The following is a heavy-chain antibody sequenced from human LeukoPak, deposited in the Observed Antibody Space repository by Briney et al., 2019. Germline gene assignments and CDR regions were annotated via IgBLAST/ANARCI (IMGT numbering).Heavy chain of an antibody. CDR1: GFTFSSYG. CDR2: IKQDGSEK. Sequence: PGRSLRLSCAASGFTFSSYGMHWDRQAPGKGLEWVANIKQDGSEKYYVDSVKGRFTISRDNAENSFYLQMNSLRAEDTAVYYCGRGMDRWGQGTLVTVSS. CDR3: GRGMDR. J-gene: IGHJ4*02. D-gene: IGHD2-2*03. V-gene: IGHV3-7*04.